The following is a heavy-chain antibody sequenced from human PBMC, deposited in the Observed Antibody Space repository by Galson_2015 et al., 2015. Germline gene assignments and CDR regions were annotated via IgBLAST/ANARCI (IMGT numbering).Heavy chain of an antibody. V-gene: IGHV4-59*08. J-gene: IGHJ3*02. CDR1: GGSLSSYY. CDR3: ARHPHYDFWSGSDDAFDI. D-gene: IGHD3-3*01. CDR2: IYYSGST. Sequence: ENLSPTRPVSGGSLSSYYWSWIRAPPGKGLGGIGYIYYSGSTNYNPSLKSRVTISVDTSKNQFSLKLSSVTAADTAVYYCARHPHYDFWSGSDDAFDIWGQGTMVTVSS.